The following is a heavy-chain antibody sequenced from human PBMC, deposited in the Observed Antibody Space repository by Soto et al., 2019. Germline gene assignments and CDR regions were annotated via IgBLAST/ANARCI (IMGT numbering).Heavy chain of an antibody. CDR1: GGSFSGYY. D-gene: IGHD5-12*01. CDR2: INHSGST. CDR3: ARDRGSEVFDS. V-gene: IGHV4-34*01. J-gene: IGHJ5*01. Sequence: PSETLSLTYAVYGGSFSGYYWSWIRQPPGKGLEWIGEINHSGSTNYNPSLKSRFTISRDNAKNSLYLQLDSLRVEDTAVYFCARDRGSEVFDSWGQGTLVTVSS.